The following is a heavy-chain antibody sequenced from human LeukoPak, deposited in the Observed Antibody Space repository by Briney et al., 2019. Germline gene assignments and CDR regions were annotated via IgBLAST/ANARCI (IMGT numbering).Heavy chain of an antibody. V-gene: IGHV1-69*05. J-gene: IGHJ4*02. CDR1: GGTFSSFA. D-gene: IGHD3-22*01. Sequence: ASVKVSCKASGGTFSSFAISWVRQAPGQGLEWMGGIIPIFGTANYAQKFQGRVTITTDESTSTAYMELSSLRSEDTAVYYCARSYDSSGYSLDYWGQGTLVTVSS. CDR2: IIPIFGTA. CDR3: ARSYDSSGYSLDY.